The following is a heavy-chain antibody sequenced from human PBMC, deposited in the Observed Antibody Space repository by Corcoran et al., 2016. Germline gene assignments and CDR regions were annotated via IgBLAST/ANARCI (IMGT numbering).Heavy chain of an antibody. Sequence: QVQLVQSGAEVKKPGSSVKVSCKASGGTFSSYAISWVRQAPGQGLEWMGGIIPIFGTANYAQKFQGRVTITADESTSTAYMELSSLRSEDTAVYYCARDLSGYCSGGSCYLPRGSDGMDVWGQGTTVTVSS. D-gene: IGHD2-15*01. J-gene: IGHJ6*02. CDR1: GGTFSSYA. CDR3: ARDLSGYCSGGSCYLPRGSDGMDV. V-gene: IGHV1-69*01. CDR2: IIPIFGTA.